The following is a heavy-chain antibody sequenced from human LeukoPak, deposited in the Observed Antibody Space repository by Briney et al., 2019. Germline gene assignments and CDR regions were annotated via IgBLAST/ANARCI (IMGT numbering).Heavy chain of an antibody. CDR3: AKDLRGLRREPLYFDY. Sequence: GGSLRLSCAASGFTFSSYAMSWVRQAPGKGLEWVPAISGSGGSTYYADSVKGRFTISRDNSKNTLYLQMNSLRAEDTAVYYCAKDLRGLRREPLYFDYWGQGTLVTVSS. V-gene: IGHV3-23*01. J-gene: IGHJ4*02. D-gene: IGHD5-12*01. CDR2: ISGSGGST. CDR1: GFTFSSYA.